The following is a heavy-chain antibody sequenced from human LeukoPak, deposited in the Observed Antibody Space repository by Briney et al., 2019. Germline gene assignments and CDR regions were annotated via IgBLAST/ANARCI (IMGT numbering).Heavy chain of an antibody. D-gene: IGHD3-3*01. CDR3: ARASPYYDYFDY. J-gene: IGHJ4*02. V-gene: IGHV1-69*13. CDR1: GGTFSSYA. Sequence: WASAKVSCKASGGTFSSYAISWVRQAPGQGLEWMGGIIPIFGTANHAQKFQGRVTITADESTSTAYMELSSLRSEDTAVYYCARASPYYDYFDYWGQGTLVTVSS. CDR2: IIPIFGTA.